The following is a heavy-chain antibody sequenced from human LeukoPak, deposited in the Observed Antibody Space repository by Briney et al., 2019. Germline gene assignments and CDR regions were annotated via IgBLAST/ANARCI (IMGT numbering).Heavy chain of an antibody. Sequence: GGSLRLSCAASGFTFSSYGMSWVRQAPGKGLEWVSAISGSGGSTYYADSVKGRFTISRDNSKNTLYLQMNSLRAEDTAVYYCAKVLSVVPDTAFDYWGQGTLVTVSS. CDR3: AKVLSVVPDTAFDY. J-gene: IGHJ4*02. CDR1: GFTFSSYG. CDR2: ISGSGGST. V-gene: IGHV3-23*01. D-gene: IGHD5-18*01.